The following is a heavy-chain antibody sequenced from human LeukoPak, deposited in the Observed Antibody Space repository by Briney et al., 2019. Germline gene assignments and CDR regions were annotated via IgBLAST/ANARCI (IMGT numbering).Heavy chain of an antibody. D-gene: IGHD3-22*01. CDR3: AKHDPRRVVITNWFDP. CDR1: GFTFSSYA. V-gene: IGHV3-23*01. CDR2: ISGSGGIT. Sequence: GGSLRLSCAASGFTFSSYAMSWVRQAPGKGLEWVSAISGSGGITYYADSVKGRFTISRGNSKNTLYLQMNSLRAEDTAVYYCAKHDPRRVVITNWFDPWGQGTLVTVSS. J-gene: IGHJ5*02.